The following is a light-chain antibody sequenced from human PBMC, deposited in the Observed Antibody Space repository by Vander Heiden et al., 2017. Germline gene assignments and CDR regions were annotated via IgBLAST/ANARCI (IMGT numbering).Light chain of an antibody. Sequence: QSALTQPRSVSGSPGHSVTISCTGTSSDVGGYNYVSWYQQHPGKAPKLLIYDVSKRPSGVPDRFSGSKSGNTASLTISVLQAEDEADYYCCSYAGSSYVFGTGTKVTVL. CDR1: SSDVGGYNY. CDR2: DVS. V-gene: IGLV2-11*01. J-gene: IGLJ1*01. CDR3: CSYAGSSYV.